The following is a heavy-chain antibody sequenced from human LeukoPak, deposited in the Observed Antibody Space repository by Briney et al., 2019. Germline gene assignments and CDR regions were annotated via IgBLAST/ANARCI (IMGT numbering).Heavy chain of an antibody. D-gene: IGHD6-13*01. CDR1: GGSFSGYY. CDR3: ARHETGTLDY. J-gene: IGHJ4*02. Sequence: SETLSLTCAVYGGSFSGYYWSWIRQPPGKGLEWIGSIYYSGSTYYNPSLKSRVTISVDTSKNQFSLKLSSVTAADTAVYYCARHETGTLDYWGQGTLVTVSS. V-gene: IGHV4-34*01. CDR2: IYYSGST.